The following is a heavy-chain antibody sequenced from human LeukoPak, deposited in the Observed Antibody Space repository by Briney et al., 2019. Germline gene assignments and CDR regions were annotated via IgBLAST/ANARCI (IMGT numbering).Heavy chain of an antibody. CDR2: IYNSGST. CDR3: ARRPYSGSYYDWLDP. V-gene: IGHV4-59*08. J-gene: IGHJ5*02. D-gene: IGHD1-26*01. Sequence: PSETLSLTCTVSGGSISNYYWSWIRQPPGKGLERFGYIYNSGSTDYNPSLKSRVTISVDPSKNQFSLKLSSVTAADTAVYYCARRPYSGSYYDWLDPWGQGTLVTVSS. CDR1: GGSISNYY.